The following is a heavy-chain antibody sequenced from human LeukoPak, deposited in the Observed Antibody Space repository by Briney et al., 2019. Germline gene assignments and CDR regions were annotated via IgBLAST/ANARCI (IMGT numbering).Heavy chain of an antibody. V-gene: IGHV3-23*01. CDR3: TKDLRSCNSTSCIGSDWFDP. D-gene: IGHD2-2*01. CDR1: GFTFSSHA. CDR2: ISNYCVST. J-gene: IGHJ5*02. Sequence: PGRSLRLSCAASGFTFSSHAMSWVRQAPGKGLEWVSTISNYCVSTYYGDSVKGRFIISRGESTNTLYLQMKNLRAEDTAVYYCTKDLRSCNSTSCIGSDWFDPWGQGTLVTVTS.